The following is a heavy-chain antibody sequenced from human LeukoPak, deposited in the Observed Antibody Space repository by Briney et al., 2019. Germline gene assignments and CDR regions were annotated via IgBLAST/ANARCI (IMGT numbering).Heavy chain of an antibody. CDR1: GGSVSSGSYY. CDR3: ARGVYFDWFDY. V-gene: IGHV4-61*01. D-gene: IGHD3-9*01. J-gene: IGHJ4*02. CDR2: IYYSGST. Sequence: SETLSLTCTVSGGSVSSGSYYWSWIRQPPGKGLEWIGYIYYSGSTYYNPSLKSRVTISVDTSKNQFSLKLSSVTAADTAVYYCARGVYFDWFDYWGQGTLVTVSS.